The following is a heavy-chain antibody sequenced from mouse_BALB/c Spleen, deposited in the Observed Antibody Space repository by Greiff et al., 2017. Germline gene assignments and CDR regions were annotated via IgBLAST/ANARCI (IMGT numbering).Heavy chain of an antibody. V-gene: IGHV2-6-7*01. J-gene: IGHJ1*01. CDR2: IWGDGST. Sequence: QVQLKQSGPGLVAPSQSLSITCTVSGFSLTGYGVNWVRQPPGKGLEWLGMIWGDGSTDYNSALKSRLSISKDNSKSQVFLKMNSLQTDDTARYYCARAPYRYDDSYWYFDVWGAGTTVTVSS. CDR1: GFSLTGYG. CDR3: ARAPYRYDDSYWYFDV. D-gene: IGHD2-14*01.